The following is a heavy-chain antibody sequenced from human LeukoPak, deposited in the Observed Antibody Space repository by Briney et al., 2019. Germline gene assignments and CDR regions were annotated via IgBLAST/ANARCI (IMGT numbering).Heavy chain of an antibody. V-gene: IGHV1-46*01. CDR2: INPSGGST. J-gene: IGHJ4*02. CDR3: ATGYGSGSYSFDY. Sequence: ASVKVSCKASGYTFTSYYMHWVRQAPGQGLEWMGIINPSGGSTSYAQKFQGRVTMTEDTSTDTAYMELSSLRSEDTAVYYCATGYGSGSYSFDYWGQGTLVTVSS. CDR1: GYTFTSYY. D-gene: IGHD3-10*01.